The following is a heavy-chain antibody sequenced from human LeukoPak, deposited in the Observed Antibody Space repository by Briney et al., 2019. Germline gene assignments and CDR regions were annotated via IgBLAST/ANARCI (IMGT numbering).Heavy chain of an antibody. CDR2: IIPIFGTA. CDR1: GGTFSSYA. J-gene: IGHJ4*02. Sequence: ASVKVSCKASGGTFSSYAISWVRQAPGQGLEWMGGIIPIFGTANYAQKFQGRVTITADKSTSTAYMELSSLRSEDTAVYYCARPRIAVAGTSDPAYDYWGQGTLVTVPS. CDR3: ARPRIAVAGTSDPAYDY. D-gene: IGHD6-19*01. V-gene: IGHV1-69*06.